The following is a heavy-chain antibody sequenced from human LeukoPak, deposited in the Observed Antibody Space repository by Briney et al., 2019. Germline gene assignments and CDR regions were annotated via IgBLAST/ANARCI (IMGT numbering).Heavy chain of an antibody. CDR2: IIPILGIA. Sequence: SVKVSCKASGCTFSSYAISWVRQAPGQGLEWMGRIIPILGIANYAQKFQGRVTITADKSTSTAYMELSSLRSEDTAVYYCARDQLREDCSGGSCYPNYYYYGMDVWGQGTTVTVSS. D-gene: IGHD2-15*01. CDR3: ARDQLREDCSGGSCYPNYYYYGMDV. J-gene: IGHJ6*02. V-gene: IGHV1-69*04. CDR1: GCTFSSYA.